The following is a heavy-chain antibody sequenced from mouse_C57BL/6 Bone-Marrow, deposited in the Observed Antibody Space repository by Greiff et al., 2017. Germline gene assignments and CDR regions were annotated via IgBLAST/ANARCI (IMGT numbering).Heavy chain of an antibody. CDR1: GFNITDDY. D-gene: IGHD1-1*01. CDR3: TSYYGSNWYFDV. V-gene: IGHV14-4*01. J-gene: IGHJ1*03. Sequence: VQLQQSGAELVRPGASVKLSCTASGFNITDDYMHWVKQRPEQGLEWIGWIDPENGDTEYASKFQGKATITADASSNTAYLQLSSLTSEDTAVYCCTSYYGSNWYFDVWGTGTTVTVSS. CDR2: IDPENGDT.